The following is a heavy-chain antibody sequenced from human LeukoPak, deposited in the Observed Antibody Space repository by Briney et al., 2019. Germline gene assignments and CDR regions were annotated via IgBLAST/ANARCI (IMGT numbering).Heavy chain of an antibody. CDR2: TYYSGST. D-gene: IGHD4-17*01. V-gene: IGHV4-59*01. Sequence: SETLSLTCTVSGGSISSYYWSWIRQPPGKGLEWIGYTYYSGSTNYNPSLKSRVTISVDTSKNQFSLKLSSVTAADTAVYYCARYGKIYGDYDNYFDYWGQGILVTVSS. J-gene: IGHJ4*02. CDR3: ARYGKIYGDYDNYFDY. CDR1: GGSISSYY.